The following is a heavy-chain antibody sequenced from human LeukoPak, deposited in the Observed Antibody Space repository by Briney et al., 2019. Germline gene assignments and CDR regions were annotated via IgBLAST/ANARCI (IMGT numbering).Heavy chain of an antibody. D-gene: IGHD1-26*01. CDR3: ARVQTSGSYFGAFDI. CDR2: IYTSGST. V-gene: IGHV4-4*07. J-gene: IGHJ3*02. Sequence: TSSETLSLTCTVSGGSISSYYWSWIRQPAGKGLEWIGRIYTSGSTNYNPSLKSRVTMSVDTSKNQFSLKLSSVTAADTAVYYCARVQTSGSYFGAFDIWGQGTMVTVSS. CDR1: GGSISSYY.